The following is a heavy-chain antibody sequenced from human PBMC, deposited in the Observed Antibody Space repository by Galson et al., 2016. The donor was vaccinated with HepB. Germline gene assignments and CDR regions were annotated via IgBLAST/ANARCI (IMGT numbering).Heavy chain of an antibody. Sequence: SLRLSCAASGFTYSSYAMGWVRQAPGKGLEWVSNLSGSSGSTYSADSVVGRFTISRDNSKTMLYLQMNSLRVDDTALYYCVKGSHGSSLRLSTFDWWGQGTLVSVSS. CDR2: LSGSSGST. J-gene: IGHJ4*02. CDR3: VKGSHGSSLRLSTFDW. CDR1: GFTYSSYA. V-gene: IGHV3-23*01. D-gene: IGHD2-15*01.